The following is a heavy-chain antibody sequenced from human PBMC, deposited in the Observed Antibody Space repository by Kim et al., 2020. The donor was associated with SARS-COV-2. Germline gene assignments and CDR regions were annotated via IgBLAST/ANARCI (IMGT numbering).Heavy chain of an antibody. CDR1: GGTFSSYA. CDR2: IIPIFGTA. J-gene: IGHJ6*02. V-gene: IGHV1-69*13. Sequence: SVKVSCKASGGTFSSYAISWVRQAPGQGLEWMGGIIPIFGTANYAQKFQGRVTITADESTSTAYMELSSLRSEDTAVYYCARELGSSHFGNYYYYGMDVWGQGTTVTVSS. D-gene: IGHD6-13*01. CDR3: ARELGSSHFGNYYYYGMDV.